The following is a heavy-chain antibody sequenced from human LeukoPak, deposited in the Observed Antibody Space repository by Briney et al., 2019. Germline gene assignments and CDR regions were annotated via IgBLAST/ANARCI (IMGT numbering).Heavy chain of an antibody. CDR3: VKVIVRATTHDALDM. V-gene: IGHV3-64*05. D-gene: IGHD1-26*01. Sequence: PGGSVRLSCSASGFTFSSYAMHWVRQAPGKGLEYVSAISTNGGSTYYADSVKGRFTISRDNSKNTLYVQMSSLRAEDTAVYYCVKVIVRATTHDALDMWGQGTMVTVSS. CDR1: GFTFSSYA. CDR2: ISTNGGST. J-gene: IGHJ3*02.